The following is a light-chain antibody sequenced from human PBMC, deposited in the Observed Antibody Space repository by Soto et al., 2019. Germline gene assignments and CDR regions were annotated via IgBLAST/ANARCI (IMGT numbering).Light chain of an antibody. CDR3: QQRSHLFT. Sequence: DIVFTQSPATLSATKRERATLSCRASQSVSSYLAWYQQEPGQAPRLLIYDASNRATGIPARFSGSGSGTDFTLTISSLEPEDIAVYYCQQRSHLFTFGQGTRLEIK. CDR1: QSVSSY. V-gene: IGKV3-11*01. J-gene: IGKJ5*01. CDR2: DAS.